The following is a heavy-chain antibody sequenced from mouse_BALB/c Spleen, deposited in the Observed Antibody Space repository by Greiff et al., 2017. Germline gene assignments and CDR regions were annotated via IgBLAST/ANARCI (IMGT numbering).Heavy chain of an antibody. CDR3: ARSNHYYAMDY. CDR1: GFTFSSFG. CDR2: ISSGSSTI. Sequence: DVQLVESGGGLVQPGGSRKHSCAASGFTFSSFGMHWVRQAPEKGLEWVAYISSGSSTIYYADTVKGRFTISRDNPKNTLFLQMTSLRSEDTAMYYCARSNHYYAMDYWGQGTSVTVSS. J-gene: IGHJ4*01. V-gene: IGHV5-17*02.